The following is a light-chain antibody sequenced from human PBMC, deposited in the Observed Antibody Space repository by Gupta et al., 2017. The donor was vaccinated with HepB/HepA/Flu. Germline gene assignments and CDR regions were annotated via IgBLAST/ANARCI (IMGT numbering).Light chain of an antibody. J-gene: IGKJ1*01. CDR3: QQYNNWPPWT. CDR2: AAS. Sequence: EIVMTQSPATLSVSPGERATLSCRASQSVSSSLAWYQQKPGQAPRLLIYAASTRATGIPARFSGSGSGTEFTLTISSLQSEDFAVYYCQQYNNWPPWTFGQGTNVEIK. CDR1: QSVSSS. V-gene: IGKV3-15*01.